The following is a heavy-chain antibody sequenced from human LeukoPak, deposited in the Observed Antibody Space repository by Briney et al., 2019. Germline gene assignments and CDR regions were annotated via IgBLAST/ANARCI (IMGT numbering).Heavy chain of an antibody. CDR2: ITGSGGDT. CDR1: GFTFSNYA. Sequence: GGSLRLSCAASGFTFSNYAMSWVRQGPGKGLEWVSSITGSGGDTYYTDSVKGRFTISRDNSKNTLYLQMNSLRAEDTAVYYCARLGITGTTRAFDIWGQGTVVTVSP. V-gene: IGHV3-23*01. CDR3: ARLGITGTTRAFDI. J-gene: IGHJ3*02. D-gene: IGHD1-7*01.